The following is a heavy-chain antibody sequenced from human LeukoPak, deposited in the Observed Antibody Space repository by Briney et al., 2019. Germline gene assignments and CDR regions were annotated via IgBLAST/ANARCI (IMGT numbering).Heavy chain of an antibody. CDR2: IYNSGST. D-gene: IGHD3-22*01. J-gene: IGHJ3*02. V-gene: IGHV4-61*08. CDR1: GGSISSGGYY. Sequence: SQTLSLTCTVSGGSISSGGYYWSWIRQPPGKGLEWIGYIYNSGSTNYNPSLKSRVTISVDTSKNQFSLKLTSVTAADTAVYYCARAGGVSPYDTSAYPAAFDIWGQGTMVTVSS. CDR3: ARAGGVSPYDTSAYPAAFDI.